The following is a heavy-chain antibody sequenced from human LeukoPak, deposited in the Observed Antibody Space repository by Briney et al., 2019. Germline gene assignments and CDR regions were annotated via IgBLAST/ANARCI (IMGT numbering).Heavy chain of an antibody. CDR3: AKSSYYYDSSASDY. V-gene: IGHV1-46*01. J-gene: IGHJ4*02. Sequence: ASVKVSCKASGYTFTNNYLHWVRQAPGQGLEWMGMIYPRDGSTSYAQNFQGRVTVTRDTSTTTVHMELRGLRSEDTAVYYCAKSSYYYDSSASDYWGQGTLVTVSS. CDR1: GYTFTNNY. CDR2: IYPRDGST. D-gene: IGHD3-22*01.